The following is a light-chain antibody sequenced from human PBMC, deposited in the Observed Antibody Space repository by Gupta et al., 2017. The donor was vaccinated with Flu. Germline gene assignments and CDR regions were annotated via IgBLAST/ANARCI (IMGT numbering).Light chain of an antibody. V-gene: IGLV2-14*01. CDR3: SSYTNSNTLVV. CDR2: QVN. Sequence: IPLSCTGTNSDIDTFNCVSWYQQHPGKAPALLMVQVNNRPSGFSTRFSGSKSGNTASLTISGLQAEDEAVDVCSSYTNSNTLVVFGGGTKLTVL. CDR1: NSDIDTFNC. J-gene: IGLJ2*01.